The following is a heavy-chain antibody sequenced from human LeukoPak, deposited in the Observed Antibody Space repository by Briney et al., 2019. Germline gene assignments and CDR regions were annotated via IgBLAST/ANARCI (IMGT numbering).Heavy chain of an antibody. V-gene: IGHV1-46*02. CDR3: ARDTSEGDYAWWFDP. Sequence: ASVKVSCKASGGTFNSYAISWVRQAPGQGLEWMGLINPRGTATRYAESFQGRLTLTRDLSTSTDYMELSSLRSDDTAVYFCARDTSEGDYAWWFDPWGQGTLVTVAS. D-gene: IGHD3-16*01. CDR2: INPRGTAT. J-gene: IGHJ5*02. CDR1: GGTFNSYA.